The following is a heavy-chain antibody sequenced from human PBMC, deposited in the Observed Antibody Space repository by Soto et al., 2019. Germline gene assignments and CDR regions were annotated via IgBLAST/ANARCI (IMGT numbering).Heavy chain of an antibody. CDR1: GFSLSTSGVG. CDR3: AHRGPEDWPLDY. CDR2: IYWDDSK. V-gene: IGHV2-5*02. Sequence: QITLKESGPTLVRPTQTLTLTCAFSGFSLSTSGVGVGWIRQPPGKALEWLAVIYWDDSKHYSPSLRSRLTITKDPSKTQVVLTMTNMDPMDTGTYYRAHRGPEDWPLDYWGQGTLVTVSS. D-gene: IGHD3-9*01. J-gene: IGHJ4*02.